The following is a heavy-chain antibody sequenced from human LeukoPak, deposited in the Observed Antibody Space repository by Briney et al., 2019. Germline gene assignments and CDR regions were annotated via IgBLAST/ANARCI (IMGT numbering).Heavy chain of an antibody. Sequence: PGGSLRLSCAASGFTVSSNYMSWVRQAPGKGLEWVANIKQDGSEKYYVDSVKGRFTISRDNAKNSLYLQMNSLRAEDTAVYYCARIHSSSWIFDYWGQGTLVTVSS. CDR3: ARIHSSSWIFDY. V-gene: IGHV3-7*01. J-gene: IGHJ4*02. CDR1: GFTVSSNY. CDR2: IKQDGSEK. D-gene: IGHD6-13*01.